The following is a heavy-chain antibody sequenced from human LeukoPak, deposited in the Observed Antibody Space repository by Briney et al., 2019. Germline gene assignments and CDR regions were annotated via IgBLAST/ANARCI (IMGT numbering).Heavy chain of an antibody. J-gene: IGHJ4*02. CDR1: GFTFSSYS. CDR2: ITSSNNHI. CDR3: ARGSGSGSWLIDY. V-gene: IGHV3-21*01. Sequence: GGSLRLSCAASGFTFSSYSMNWVRQAPGEGLEWVSFITSSNNHIDYADSVKGRFTISRDDAKNSLYLQMNSLRAEDTALYFCARGSGSGSWLIDYWGQGALVTVSS. D-gene: IGHD1-26*01.